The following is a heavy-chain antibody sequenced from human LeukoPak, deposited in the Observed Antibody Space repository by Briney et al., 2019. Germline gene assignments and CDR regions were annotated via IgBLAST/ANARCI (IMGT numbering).Heavy chain of an antibody. J-gene: IGHJ4*02. Sequence: PSETLSLTCIVSGGSNSTYYWSWIRQPPGKGLEWIGYISYSGSTNYNPSLKSRVTISVDTSKKQFSLKLSSVTAADTAVYYCARYCSSAKCLDNWGQGTLVTVSS. CDR3: ARYCSSAKCLDN. CDR1: GGSNSTYY. CDR2: ISYSGST. D-gene: IGHD2-2*01. V-gene: IGHV4-59*01.